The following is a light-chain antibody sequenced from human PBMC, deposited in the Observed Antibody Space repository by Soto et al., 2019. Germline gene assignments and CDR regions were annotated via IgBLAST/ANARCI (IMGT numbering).Light chain of an antibody. CDR2: GAS. J-gene: IGKJ2*01. CDR1: QTFASN. V-gene: IGKV3-15*01. Sequence: EIVMTQSPASLSVSPGEGATLSCRASQTFASNLAWYQQKPGQAPRLLIHGASTRATGVPARFSGSGSGTDFTLTISSLQSEDFAVYYCQQYHNWPPQYTFGQGTKLQIK. CDR3: QQYHNWPPQYT.